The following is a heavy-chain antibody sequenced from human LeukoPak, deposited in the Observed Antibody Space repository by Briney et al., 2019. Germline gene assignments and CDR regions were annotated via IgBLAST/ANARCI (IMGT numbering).Heavy chain of an antibody. CDR3: ARFDWAPLKYYFDY. CDR2: INPNSGGT. CDR1: GYTFTGYY. V-gene: IGHV1-2*02. Sequence: ASVKVSCKASGYTFTGYYMHWVRQAPGQGLEWMGWINPNSGGTNYAQKFQGRVTMTRDTSISTAYMELSRLRSDDTAEYYCARFDWAPLKYYFDYWGQGTLVTVSS. J-gene: IGHJ4*02. D-gene: IGHD3-9*01.